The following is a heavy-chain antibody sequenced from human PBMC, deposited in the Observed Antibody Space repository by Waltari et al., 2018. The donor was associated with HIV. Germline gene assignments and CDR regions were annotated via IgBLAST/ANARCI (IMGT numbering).Heavy chain of an antibody. CDR2: ISGSGGST. Sequence: AAVGFTFSSYAMSWVRQAPGKGLEWVSAISGSGGSTYYADSVKGRFTISRDNSKNTLYLQMNSLRAEDTAVYYCAKAIVDTAMAYYYYYGMDVWGQGTTVTVSS. J-gene: IGHJ6*02. V-gene: IGHV3-23*01. D-gene: IGHD5-18*01. CDR3: AKAIVDTAMAYYYYYGMDV. CDR1: GFTFSSYA.